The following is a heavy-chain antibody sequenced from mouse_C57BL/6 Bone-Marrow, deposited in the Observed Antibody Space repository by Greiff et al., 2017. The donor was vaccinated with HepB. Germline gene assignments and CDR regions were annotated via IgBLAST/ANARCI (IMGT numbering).Heavy chain of an antibody. CDR3: TTDSNPFAY. CDR1: GFNIKDDY. V-gene: IGHV14-4*01. D-gene: IGHD2-5*01. Sequence: VQLQQSGAELVRPGASVKLSCTASGFNIKDDYMHWVKQRPEQGLEWIGWIDPENGDTESASKFQGKATITADTSSNTAYLQLSSLTSEDTAVYYCTTDSNPFAYWGQGTLVTVSA. J-gene: IGHJ3*01. CDR2: IDPENGDT.